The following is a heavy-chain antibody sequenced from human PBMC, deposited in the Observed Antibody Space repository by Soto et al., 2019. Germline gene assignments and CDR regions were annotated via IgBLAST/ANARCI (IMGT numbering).Heavy chain of an antibody. CDR2: ISGSGGST. J-gene: IGHJ6*03. CDR1: GFTFSSYA. Sequence: GGSLRLSCAASGFTFSSYAMSWVRQAPGKGLEWVSAISGSGGSTYYADSVKGRFTNSRDNSKNTLYLQMNSLRAEDKAVYYCAKGRSALLYYYYYMDVWGKGTTVTVSS. D-gene: IGHD3-10*01. V-gene: IGHV3-23*01. CDR3: AKGRSALLYYYYYMDV.